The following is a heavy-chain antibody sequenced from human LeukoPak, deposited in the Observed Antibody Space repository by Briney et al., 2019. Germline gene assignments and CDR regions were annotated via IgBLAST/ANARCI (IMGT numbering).Heavy chain of an antibody. Sequence: GGSLKPSCGASEFTFSRHGRGGFGQAPGKGLEGLASIKQDGSQYYVDSVKGRFIISRDNAKNSLSLQMNSLRVEDTAVYYCARGPDYGDRLDYFDYWGQGTLVTVSS. D-gene: IGHD4-17*01. CDR3: ARGPDYGDRLDYFDY. CDR1: EFTFSRHG. V-gene: IGHV3-7*01. J-gene: IGHJ4*02. CDR2: IKQDGSQ.